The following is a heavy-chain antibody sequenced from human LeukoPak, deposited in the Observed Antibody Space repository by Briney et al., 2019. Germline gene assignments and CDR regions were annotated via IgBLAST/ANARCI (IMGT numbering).Heavy chain of an antibody. CDR2: IYYSGST. J-gene: IGHJ4*02. CDR1: GGSISSHY. D-gene: IGHD5-18*01. Sequence: PSETLSLTCTVSGGSISSHYWSWIRQPPGKGLEWIGYIYYSGSTNYNPSLTSRVTISVDTSKNQFSLKLSSVTAADTAVYYCARAHVDTAMVVDYWGQGTLVTVSS. CDR3: ARAHVDTAMVVDY. V-gene: IGHV4-59*11.